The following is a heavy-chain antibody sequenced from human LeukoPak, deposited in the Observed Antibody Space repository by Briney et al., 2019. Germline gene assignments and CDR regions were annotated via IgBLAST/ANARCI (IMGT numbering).Heavy chain of an antibody. CDR1: GFTFSSYG. V-gene: IGHV3-48*04. J-gene: IGHJ3*02. CDR2: ISSSGSTI. Sequence: GGSLRLSCAASGFTFSSYGMHWVRQAPGKGLEWVSYISSSGSTIYYADSVKGRFTISRDNAKNSLYLQMNSLRAEDTAVYYCAKFFTGEYVRAFDIWGQGTMVTVSS. D-gene: IGHD3-10*02. CDR3: AKFFTGEYVRAFDI.